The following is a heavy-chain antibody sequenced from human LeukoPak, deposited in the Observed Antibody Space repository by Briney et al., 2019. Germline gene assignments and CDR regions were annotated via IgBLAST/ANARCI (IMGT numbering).Heavy chain of an antibody. CDR3: AKGARRFYDSSGYPSPFDS. J-gene: IGHJ4*02. CDR2: ISGSGGST. D-gene: IGHD3-22*01. CDR1: GFTFSSYA. Sequence: GGSLRLSCAASGFTFSSYAMSWVRQAPGKGLEWVSAISGSGGSTYYADSVKGRFTISRDNSKNTLYLQMNSLRAEDTAVYYCAKGARRFYDSSGYPSPFDSWGQGALVIVSS. V-gene: IGHV3-23*01.